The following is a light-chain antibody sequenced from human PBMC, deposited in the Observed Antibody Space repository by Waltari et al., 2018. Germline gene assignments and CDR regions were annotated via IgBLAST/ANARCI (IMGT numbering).Light chain of an antibody. CDR1: SGYSRNV. CDR3: QTGGHGTWV. CDR2: VNSDGSH. Sequence: LVLTQSPSASAPLGASVKLTCTPSSGYSRNVLAWLQQQPGKGPRYLMKVNSDGSHRKGDDIPDRFSASNSGTECYLTISSLQSEDEADYYCQTGGHGTWVFGGGTKLTVL. V-gene: IGLV4-69*01. J-gene: IGLJ3*02.